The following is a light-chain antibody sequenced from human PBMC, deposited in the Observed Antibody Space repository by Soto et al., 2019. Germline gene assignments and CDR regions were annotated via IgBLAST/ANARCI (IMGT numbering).Light chain of an antibody. CDR1: QSVSSTD. CDR3: HQYNHWLTWT. CDR2: SAS. V-gene: IGKV3-15*01. J-gene: IGKJ1*01. Sequence: EIVMTQSPATLSVSPGERVTLSCRSSQSVSSTDLAWYQQRPGQAPRLLIYSASTRATGIPARFSGSGSGTEFTLTISSLQSEDFAVYYCHQYNHWLTWTFGQGIKVDIK.